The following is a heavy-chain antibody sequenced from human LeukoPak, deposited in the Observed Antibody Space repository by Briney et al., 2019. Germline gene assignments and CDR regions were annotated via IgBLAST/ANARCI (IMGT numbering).Heavy chain of an antibody. Sequence: SETLSLTCAVYGGSFSGYYWSWIRQPPGKRLEWIGEINHSGSTNYNPSLKSRVTISVDTSKNQFSLKLSSVTAADTAVYYCARGGQQLVSFDYWGQGTLVTVSS. V-gene: IGHV4-34*01. J-gene: IGHJ4*02. CDR1: GGSFSGYY. CDR3: ARGGQQLVSFDY. D-gene: IGHD6-13*01. CDR2: INHSGST.